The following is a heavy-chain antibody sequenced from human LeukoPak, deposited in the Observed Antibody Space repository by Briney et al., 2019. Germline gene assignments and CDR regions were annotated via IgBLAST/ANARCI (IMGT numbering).Heavy chain of an antibody. J-gene: IGHJ6*04. D-gene: IGHD3-22*01. CDR2: ISGSGGST. Sequence: GGSLRLSCAASGFTFSRYAMSWVRQAPGKWLEWVSAISGSGGSTYYADSVKGPITISRDKSKNTLYLQMDRLRAEDTAVYYCAKDSGVVYYYDSSGFGTPLDVWGKGTTVTVSS. V-gene: IGHV3-23*01. CDR3: AKDSGVVYYYDSSGFGTPLDV. CDR1: GFTFSRYA.